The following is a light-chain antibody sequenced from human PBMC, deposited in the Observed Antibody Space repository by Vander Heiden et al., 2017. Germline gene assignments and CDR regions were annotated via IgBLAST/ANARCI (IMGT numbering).Light chain of an antibody. CDR1: QSVLYSSNNKNY. V-gene: IGKV4-1*01. CDR3: QQYYRTPVT. J-gene: IGKJ4*01. Sequence: DIVMTKSPDSLAVSLGERATINCKSSQSVLYSSNNKNYLAWYQQKPGQPPKLLIYWASTRESGVPDRFSGSGSGTDFTLTISSLQAEDVAVYYCQQYYRTPVTFGGGTKVEIK. CDR2: WAS.